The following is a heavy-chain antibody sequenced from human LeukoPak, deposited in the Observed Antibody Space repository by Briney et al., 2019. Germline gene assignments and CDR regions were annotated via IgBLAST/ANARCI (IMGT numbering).Heavy chain of an antibody. D-gene: IGHD3-22*01. V-gene: IGHV3-21*04. J-gene: IGHJ4*02. CDR3: AKDRHYYDSSGYYYADYFDY. CDR2: ISSSSSYI. Sequence: PGGSLRLSCAASGFTFSSYSMNWVRQAPGKGLEWVSSISSSSSYIYYADSVKGRFTISRDNSKNTLYLQMNSLRAEDTAVYYCAKDRHYYDSSGYYYADYFDYWGQGTLVTVSS. CDR1: GFTFSSYS.